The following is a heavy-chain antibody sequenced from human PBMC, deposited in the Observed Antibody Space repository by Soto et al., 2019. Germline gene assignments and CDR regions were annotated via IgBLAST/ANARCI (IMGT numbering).Heavy chain of an antibody. D-gene: IGHD6-19*01. J-gene: IGHJ4*02. V-gene: IGHV3-23*01. Sequence: VQLLESGGGLVQPGGSLRLSCAASGFIFRDYAMNWVRQAPGKGLEWVSDISGSGDSARYADSVKGRFTISRDNSRDTLYLHMNSLRDDDTAVYYCGKERRGSGWSVCDFWGQGDLVTVSS. CDR3: GKERRGSGWSVCDF. CDR1: GFIFRDYA. CDR2: ISGSGDSA.